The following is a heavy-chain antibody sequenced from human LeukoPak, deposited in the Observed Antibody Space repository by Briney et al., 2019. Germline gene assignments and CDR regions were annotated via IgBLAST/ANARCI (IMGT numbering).Heavy chain of an antibody. D-gene: IGHD5-24*01. CDR2: ISPYNGNT. Sequence: GASVKVSCKASGYTFTTYGISWVRQAPGQGLECMGWISPYNGNTNYAQKFQGRVTMTTDTSTTTAYMELRSLRSDDTALYYCAGVGPERWLQLYYFDYWGQGTLVTVSS. CDR1: GYTFTTYG. J-gene: IGHJ4*02. V-gene: IGHV1-18*01. CDR3: AGVGPERWLQLYYFDY.